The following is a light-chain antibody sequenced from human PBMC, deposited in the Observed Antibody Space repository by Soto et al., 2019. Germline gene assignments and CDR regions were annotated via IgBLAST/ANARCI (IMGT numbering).Light chain of an antibody. Sequence: DIQMTKSPSTLSESVGDRVTITCWASQTISSWLDWYQKKPGKAPKLLIYKASTLKSGVPARLRGSGYGTELTITISSMQTDDFETYYCQQYETFSGTFGPGTKVDIK. CDR3: QQYETFSGT. J-gene: IGKJ1*01. CDR2: KAS. CDR1: QTISSW. V-gene: IGKV1-5*03.